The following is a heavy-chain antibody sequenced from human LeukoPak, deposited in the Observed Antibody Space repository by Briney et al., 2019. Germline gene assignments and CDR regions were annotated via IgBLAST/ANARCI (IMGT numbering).Heavy chain of an antibody. CDR3: ARDWLAYCGGDCYSNWYFDL. J-gene: IGHJ2*01. Sequence: SETLSLTCTVSGGSISSYYWSWIRQPPGKGLEWIGYIYYSGSTYYNPSLKSRVTISVDTSKNQFSLKLSSVTAADTAVYYCARDWLAYCGGDCYSNWYFDLWGRGTLVTVSS. D-gene: IGHD2-21*02. CDR2: IYYSGST. V-gene: IGHV4-59*12. CDR1: GGSISSYY.